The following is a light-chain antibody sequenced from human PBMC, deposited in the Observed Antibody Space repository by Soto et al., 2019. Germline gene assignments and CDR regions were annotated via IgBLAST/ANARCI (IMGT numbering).Light chain of an antibody. V-gene: IGLV1-40*01. Sequence: QSVLTQPPSVSGAPGQRVTISCTGSSSNIGAGYDVHWYQQLPGTAPKLLIYGNSNRPSGVPDRFSGSKSGTSASLAITGLQAEDAADYYCQSYDSSLSGSVFGGWTKLTVL. CDR1: SSNIGAGYD. CDR3: QSYDSSLSGSV. J-gene: IGLJ2*01. CDR2: GNS.